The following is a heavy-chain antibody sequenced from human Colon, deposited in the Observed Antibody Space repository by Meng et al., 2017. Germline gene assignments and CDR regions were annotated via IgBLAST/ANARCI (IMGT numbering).Heavy chain of an antibody. CDR2: ISTYDDNT. CDR3: ARDNPGDYVWDY. J-gene: IGHJ4*02. V-gene: IGHV1-18*01. Sequence: QVQMVHSGSEWKKSGASVRVSCKASGYTFTTYGISWMRQAPGQGLEWMGWISTYDDNTNYVEKFRGRVTMTTDTSTNTAYMELRSLRSDDTAVYYCARDNPGDYVWDYWGQGTLVTVSS. D-gene: IGHD4-17*01. CDR1: GYTFTTYG.